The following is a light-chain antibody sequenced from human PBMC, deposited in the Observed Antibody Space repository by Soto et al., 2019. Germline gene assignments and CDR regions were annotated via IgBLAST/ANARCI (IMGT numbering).Light chain of an antibody. V-gene: IGKV1-5*01. CDR1: QSIRSW. CDR3: QQYNIYLLT. J-gene: IGKJ4*01. CDR2: DAS. Sequence: DIQMTQSPSTLSASVGDIVTITCRASQSIRSWLAWYQQKPGKAPKLLIYDASSLESGVPSRFSGSGSGTEFTLTISSLQPDDFATYYCQQYNIYLLTFGGGTKVEIK.